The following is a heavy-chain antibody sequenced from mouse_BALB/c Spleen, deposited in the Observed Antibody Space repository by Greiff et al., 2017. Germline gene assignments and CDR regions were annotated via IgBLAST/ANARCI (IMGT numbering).Heavy chain of an antibody. CDR1: GFTFSSYA. V-gene: IGHV5-6-5*01. D-gene: IGHD2-2*01. J-gene: IGHJ4*01. CDR3: ARRGGYDGGAMDY. CDR2: ISSGGST. Sequence: DVKLVESGGGLVKPGGSLKLSCAASGFTFSSYAMSWVRQTPEKRLEWVAYISSGGSTYYPASVKGRFTISRDNARNILYLQMSSLRSDDTAMYYCARRGGYDGGAMDYWGQGTSVTVSS.